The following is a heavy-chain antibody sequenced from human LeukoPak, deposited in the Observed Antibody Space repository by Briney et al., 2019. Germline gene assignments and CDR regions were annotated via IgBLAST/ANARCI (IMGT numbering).Heavy chain of an antibody. D-gene: IGHD3-10*01. CDR2: INHSGST. Sequence: SETLSLTCAVYGGSFSGYYWSWIRQPPGKGLEWIGEINHSGSTNYNPSLKSRVTISVDTSKNQFSLKLSSVTAADTAVYYCAREAAGSGSYYADPHYFDYWGQGTLVTVSS. V-gene: IGHV4-34*01. CDR1: GGSFSGYY. J-gene: IGHJ4*02. CDR3: AREAAGSGSYYADPHYFDY.